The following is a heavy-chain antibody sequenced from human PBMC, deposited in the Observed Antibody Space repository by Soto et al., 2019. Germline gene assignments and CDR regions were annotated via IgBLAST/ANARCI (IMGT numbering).Heavy chain of an antibody. J-gene: IGHJ6*02. D-gene: IGHD1-1*01. CDR3: ARDAKQLQNGVDYYYGMDV. V-gene: IGHV5-10-1*01. CDR1: GDSFTSYW. Sequence: PGESLKISRKGSGDSFTSYWLSWGRQMPVQGLEWMGRIDPSDSYTNYSPSFQGHVTISADKSISTAYLQWSSLKASDTAMYYCARDAKQLQNGVDYYYGMDVWGQGTTVTVSS. CDR2: IDPSDSYT.